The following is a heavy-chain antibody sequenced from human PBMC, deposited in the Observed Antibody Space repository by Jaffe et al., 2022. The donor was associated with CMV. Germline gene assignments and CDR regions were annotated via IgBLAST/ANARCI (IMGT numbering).Heavy chain of an antibody. CDR1: GGSFSGYY. V-gene: IGHV4-34*01. CDR2: INHSGST. J-gene: IGHJ5*02. Sequence: QVQLQQWGAGLLKPSETLSLTCAVYGGSFSGYYWSWIRQPPGKGLEWIGEINHSGSTNYNPSLKSRVTISVDTSKNQFSLKLSSVTAADTAVYYCASSPQTVGGGGWFDPWGQGTLVTVSS. D-gene: IGHD4-17*01. CDR3: ASSPQTVGGGGWFDP.